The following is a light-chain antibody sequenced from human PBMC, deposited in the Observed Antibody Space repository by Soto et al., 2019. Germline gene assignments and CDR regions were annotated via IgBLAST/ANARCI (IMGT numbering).Light chain of an antibody. J-gene: IGKJ4*01. V-gene: IGKV1-5*01. CDR2: DVS. CDR1: QSINNL. Sequence: DVQMTQSPSTLSASVGDRVTITCRASQSINNLLAWYQQKPGKAPKFLIYDVSTLESGVPSRFSGSGSGTEFTLTISSLQPEDFATYYFQQYDSYPLTLGGGTKVDI. CDR3: QQYDSYPLT.